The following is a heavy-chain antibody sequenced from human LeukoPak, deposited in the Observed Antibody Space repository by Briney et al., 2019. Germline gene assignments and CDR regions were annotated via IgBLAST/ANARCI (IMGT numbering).Heavy chain of an antibody. CDR2: ISNDGGYI. J-gene: IGHJ4*02. CDR1: GVTFSPYT. CDR3: ARERASCYFDY. V-gene: IGHV3-30*04. D-gene: IGHD2-2*01. Sequence: PGGSLRLSCAASGVTFSPYTMHWFRQAPGKGLEWVAVISNDGGYINYADSVRGRFTISRDNSKNTLNLQMNSLRAEDTAVYYCARERASCYFDYWGQGTLVTVSS.